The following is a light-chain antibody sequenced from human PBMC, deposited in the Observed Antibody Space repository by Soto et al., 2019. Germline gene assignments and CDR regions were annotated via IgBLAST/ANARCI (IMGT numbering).Light chain of an antibody. CDR2: ENN. Sequence: QSVLTQPPSVSAAPGQKVTISCPGSSSNIGKNFVSWYQQIPGTAPKVLIYENNKRLSGIPDRFSGSKSGTSVTLGITGLQTGDEAFYYCVLWDSSLYGVVFGGGTKLTVL. V-gene: IGLV1-51*02. J-gene: IGLJ2*01. CDR1: SSNIGKNF. CDR3: VLWDSSLYGVV.